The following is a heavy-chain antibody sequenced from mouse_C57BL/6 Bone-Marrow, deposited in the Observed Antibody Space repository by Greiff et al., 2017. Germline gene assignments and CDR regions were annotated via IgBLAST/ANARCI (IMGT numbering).Heavy chain of an antibody. D-gene: IGHD4-1*01. CDR2: IDPENGTT. Sequence: VQLKQSVAELVRPGASVKLSCTASGFTIKNTDMNWVKQRPEQGLEWIGRIDPENGTTNYAQKFKGKATITSDKSSITAYLQLSSLTSEDTAIYYCALADWDAFFDYWGQGTTVTVSS. CDR1: GFTIKNTD. J-gene: IGHJ2*01. CDR3: ALADWDAFFDY. V-gene: IGHV14-3*01.